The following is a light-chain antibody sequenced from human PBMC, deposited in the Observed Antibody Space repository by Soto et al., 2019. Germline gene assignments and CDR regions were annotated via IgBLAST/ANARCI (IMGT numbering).Light chain of an antibody. CDR2: KAS. CDR1: QSISNW. CDR3: QQYDSYPRT. Sequence: DIQMTQSPSTLSASVGDRVTITCRASQSISNWLAWYQQKPGKAPKLLIYKASSLESGVPSRFSGSGSGTEFTLTISYLQPDDLATYYYQQYDSYPRTFGQGTKVEIK. V-gene: IGKV1-5*03. J-gene: IGKJ1*01.